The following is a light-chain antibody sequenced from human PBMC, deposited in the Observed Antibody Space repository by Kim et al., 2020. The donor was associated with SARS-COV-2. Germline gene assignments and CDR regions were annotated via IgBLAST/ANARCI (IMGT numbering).Light chain of an antibody. CDR1: SSDVGGYDY. J-gene: IGLJ3*02. V-gene: IGLV2-8*01. CDR2: EVT. CDR3: SSYAGSSVV. Sequence: PGQSVPIACTGTSSDVGGYDYVSWYQQHPGKAPKLMMYEVTKRPSGVPDRFSGSKSGNTASLTVSGLQAEDEADYYCSSYAGSSVVFGGGTQLTVL.